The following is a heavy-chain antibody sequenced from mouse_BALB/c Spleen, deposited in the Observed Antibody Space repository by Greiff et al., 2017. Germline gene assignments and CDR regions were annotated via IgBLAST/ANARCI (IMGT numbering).Heavy chain of an antibody. J-gene: IGHJ3*01. CDR2: IYPGNVNT. V-gene: IGHV1-66*01. Sequence: QVHVKQSGPELVKPGASVRISCKASGYTFTSYYIHWVKQRPGQGLEWIGWIYPGNVNTKYNEKFKGKATFTADTSSNTAYMQLSSLTSEDSAVYYCARGVTGTGFAYWGQGTLVTVS. CDR1: GYTFTSYY. D-gene: IGHD4-1*01. CDR3: ARGVTGTGFAY.